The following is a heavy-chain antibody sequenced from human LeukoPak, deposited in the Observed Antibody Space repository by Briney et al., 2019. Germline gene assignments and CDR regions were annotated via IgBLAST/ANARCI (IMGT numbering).Heavy chain of an antibody. CDR3: ARDIDSYGFYYFDY. Sequence: SETLSLTCAVYGGSFSGYYWSWIRQPPGKGLEWIGEINHSGSTNYNPSLKSRVTISVDTPKNQFSLKLSSVTAADTAVYYCARDIDSYGFYYFDYWGQGTLVTVSS. D-gene: IGHD5-18*01. CDR1: GGSFSGYY. CDR2: INHSGST. J-gene: IGHJ4*02. V-gene: IGHV4-34*01.